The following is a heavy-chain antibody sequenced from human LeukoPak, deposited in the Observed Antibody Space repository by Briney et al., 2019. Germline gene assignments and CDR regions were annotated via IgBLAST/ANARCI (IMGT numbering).Heavy chain of an antibody. D-gene: IGHD2-8*01. Sequence: GGSLRLSCAASGFSFNTLWMTWVRQAPGKGLEWVANIKQDGTEKHYVDSVKGRFTISRDNAKNSLYLQMNSLRPEDTAVYYCAKDRIVLTVYAFDSWGQGSLVTVSS. V-gene: IGHV3-7*03. CDR3: AKDRIVLTVYAFDS. J-gene: IGHJ4*02. CDR2: IKQDGTEK. CDR1: GFSFNTLW.